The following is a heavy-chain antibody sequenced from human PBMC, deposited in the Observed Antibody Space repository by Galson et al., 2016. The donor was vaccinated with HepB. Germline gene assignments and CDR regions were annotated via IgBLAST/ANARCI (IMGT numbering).Heavy chain of an antibody. CDR2: INPSGSQI. Sequence: SLRLSCAASGFSFKLWTLSWVRQAPGKGPEWLSSINPSGSQIFYSESVRGRFTISRDTSNNSLYLHMSSLRVDDTAVYYCARDGQLSYFDFWGQGTLVAVSS. J-gene: IGHJ4*02. CDR3: ARDGQLSYFDF. V-gene: IGHV3-21*01. CDR1: GFSFKLWT. D-gene: IGHD6-6*01.